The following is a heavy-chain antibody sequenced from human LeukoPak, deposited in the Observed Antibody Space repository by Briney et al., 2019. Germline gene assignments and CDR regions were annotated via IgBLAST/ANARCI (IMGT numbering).Heavy chain of an antibody. Sequence: GGSLRLSCAASGFTFSSYAMHWARQAPGKGLEWVAVISYDGSNKYYADSVKGRFTISRDNSKNTLYLQMNSLRAEDTAVYYCARGAVAGTRYYYYYGMDVWGQGTTVTVSS. CDR2: ISYDGSNK. D-gene: IGHD6-19*01. J-gene: IGHJ6*02. CDR1: GFTFSSYA. V-gene: IGHV3-30-3*01. CDR3: ARGAVAGTRYYYYYGMDV.